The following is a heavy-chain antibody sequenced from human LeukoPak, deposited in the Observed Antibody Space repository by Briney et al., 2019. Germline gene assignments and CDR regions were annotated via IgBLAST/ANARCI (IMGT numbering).Heavy chain of an antibody. D-gene: IGHD3-3*01. CDR3: ARDQPRQGFWSGYYYMDV. J-gene: IGHJ6*03. V-gene: IGHV3-7*01. CDR2: IKQDGSEK. Sequence: RTGGSLRLSCAASGFPFSSYWMSWVRQAPGRGLEGVANIKQDGSEKYYVDSVKGRFTISRDNAKNSLYLQMNSLRAEDTAVYYCARDQPRQGFWSGYYYMDVWGKGTTVTVSS. CDR1: GFPFSSYW.